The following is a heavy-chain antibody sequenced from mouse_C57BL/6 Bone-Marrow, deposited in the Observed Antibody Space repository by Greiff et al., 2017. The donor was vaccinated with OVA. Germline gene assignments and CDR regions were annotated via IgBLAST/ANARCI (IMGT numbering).Heavy chain of an antibody. Sequence: EVKLMESGGGLVKPGGSLKLSCAASGFTFSSYAMSWVRQTPDKRLEWVATISDGGSYTYYPDNVKGRFTISRDNAKNNLYLQMSHLKSEDTAMYYCARPLLLAYWGQGTLVTVSA. CDR3: ARPLLLAY. V-gene: IGHV5-4*03. D-gene: IGHD1-1*01. J-gene: IGHJ3*01. CDR2: ISDGGSYT. CDR1: GFTFSSYA.